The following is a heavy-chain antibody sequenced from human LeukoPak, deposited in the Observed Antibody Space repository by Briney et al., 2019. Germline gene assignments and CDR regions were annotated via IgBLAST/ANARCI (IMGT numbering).Heavy chain of an antibody. CDR1: GFTFSSYS. CDR3: ARVERYGPPFYY. J-gene: IGHJ4*02. D-gene: IGHD5-18*01. V-gene: IGHV3-21*01. CDR2: ISSSSSYI. Sequence: GGSLRLSCAASGFTFSSYSMNWVRQAPGKGLEWVSSISSSSSYIYYADSVKGRFTISRDNAKNSLYLQMNSLRAEDTAVYYCARVERYGPPFYYLGQGTLVNVSS.